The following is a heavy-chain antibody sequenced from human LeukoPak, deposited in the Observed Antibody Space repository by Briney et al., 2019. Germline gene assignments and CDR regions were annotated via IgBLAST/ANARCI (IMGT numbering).Heavy chain of an antibody. CDR1: GFTFSSYG. J-gene: IGHJ4*02. CDR3: AKDQGYSYGSLDY. CDR2: ISYDGSNK. Sequence: GGSLRLSCAASGFTFSSYGMPWVRQAPGKGLEWVAVISYDGSNKYYADSVKGRFTISRDNSKNTLYLQMNSLRAEDTAVYYCAKDQGYSYGSLDYWGQGTLVTVSS. V-gene: IGHV3-30*18. D-gene: IGHD5-18*01.